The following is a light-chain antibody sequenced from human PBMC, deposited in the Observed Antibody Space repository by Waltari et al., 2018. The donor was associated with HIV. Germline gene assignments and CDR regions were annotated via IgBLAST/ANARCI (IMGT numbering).Light chain of an antibody. CDR1: QDVSTY. J-gene: IGKJ4*01. CDR2: AAS. Sequence: DIQLTQSPSSLSASVGDRVTITCRASQDVSTYLAWFPQKPGEPPKSLIYAASSLQSGVPSKFSGSGSGTHFALTISSLQPEDFATYYCQQYRAYPLTFGGGTNVE. V-gene: IGKV1-16*02. CDR3: QQYRAYPLT.